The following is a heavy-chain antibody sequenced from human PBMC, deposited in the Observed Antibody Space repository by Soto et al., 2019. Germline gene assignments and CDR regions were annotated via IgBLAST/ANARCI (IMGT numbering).Heavy chain of an antibody. CDR3: ARGDRGPRRFYFDT. D-gene: IGHD2-15*01. V-gene: IGHV4-61*03. J-gene: IGHJ4*02. CDR1: GGSVNSGGYY. Sequence: SETLSLTCTVSGGSVNSGGYYWSWIRQPPGKGLEWIGFIFYNGGTSYNPSLGSRVTISADTSKTLFSLNLNFVTAADTAVYYCARGDRGPRRFYFDTWGQGTLVTSPQ. CDR2: IFYNGGT.